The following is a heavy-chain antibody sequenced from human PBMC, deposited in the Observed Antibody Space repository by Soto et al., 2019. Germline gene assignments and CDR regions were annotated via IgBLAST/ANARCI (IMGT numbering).Heavy chain of an antibody. D-gene: IGHD2-15*01. CDR1: GFTFSDYY. J-gene: IGHJ4*02. CDR3: ARVSEMRWPRHFDY. V-gene: IGHV3-11*05. CDR2: ISASSTYT. Sequence: PGGSLRLSCAASGFTFSDYYMTWIRQAPGKGLEWVSYISASSTYTHYADSVKGRFTISRDNAKNSLYLQMNSLRAEDTAVYYCARVSEMRWPRHFDYWGQGTLVTVSS.